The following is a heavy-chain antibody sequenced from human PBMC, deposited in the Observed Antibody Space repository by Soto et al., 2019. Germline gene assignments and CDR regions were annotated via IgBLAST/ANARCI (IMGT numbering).Heavy chain of an antibody. CDR3: ARLTGDDAFDI. J-gene: IGHJ3*02. CDR1: GFTFSSYS. CDR2: ISSSSTI. Sequence: GGSLRLSCAASGFTFSSYSMNWVRQAPGKGLEWVSYISSSSTIYYADSVKGRFTISRDNAKNSLYLQMNSLRAEDTAVYYCARLTGDDAFDIWGQGTMVTVSS. D-gene: IGHD7-27*01. V-gene: IGHV3-48*04.